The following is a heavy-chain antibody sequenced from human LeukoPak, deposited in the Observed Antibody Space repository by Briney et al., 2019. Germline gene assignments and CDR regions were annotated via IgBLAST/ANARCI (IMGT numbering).Heavy chain of an antibody. D-gene: IGHD3-10*01. CDR3: AKDRGVALAGTSLCEN. CDR2: ISGSGGST. CDR1: GFTFSNYA. J-gene: IGHJ4*02. V-gene: IGHV3-23*01. Sequence: GGSLRLSCAASGFTFSNYAMSWVRKVPGKGLEWVSGISGSGGSTHYADSVKGRLTISRDNSKNTLYLQMNSLRAEDTAVYYCAKDRGVALAGTSLCENRGQGTLVTVSS.